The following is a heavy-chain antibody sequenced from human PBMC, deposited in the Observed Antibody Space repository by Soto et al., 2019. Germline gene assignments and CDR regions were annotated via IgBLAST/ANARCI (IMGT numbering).Heavy chain of an antibody. CDR2: IYYTGHT. Sequence: QVQLQQSGPGLVKPSETLSLTCEVSGGSISDYYWSWVRQPPGEALEWIGYIYYTGHTNYNPSFKSRVIISLDTPNQYSLRLSSVTAADTAIYYCTRDFCSGGMCPYNWFDAWGQGTLVTVSS. CDR1: GGSISDYY. CDR3: TRDFCSGGMCPYNWFDA. J-gene: IGHJ5*02. V-gene: IGHV4-59*01. D-gene: IGHD2-15*01.